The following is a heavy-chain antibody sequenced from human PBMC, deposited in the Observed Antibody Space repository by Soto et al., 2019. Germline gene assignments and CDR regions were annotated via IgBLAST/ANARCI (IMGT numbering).Heavy chain of an antibody. CDR1: GYTFTGYY. D-gene: IGHD5-18*01. CDR3: ARESGYSYERGFDY. J-gene: IGHJ4*02. V-gene: IGHV1-2*02. CDR2: INPNSGGA. Sequence: GASVKVSCKASGYTFTGYYMHWVRQAPGQGLEWMGGINPNSGGANYAQKFQGRVTMTRDESMSTAYMELSSLRSEDTAVYYCARESGYSYERGFDYWGQGTLVTVSS.